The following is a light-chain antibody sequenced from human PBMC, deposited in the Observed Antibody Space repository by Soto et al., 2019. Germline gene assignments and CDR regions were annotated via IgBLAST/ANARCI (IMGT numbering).Light chain of an antibody. Sequence: EIVLTQSPGTLSLSPGERATLSCRASQSVSSSYLAWYQQKPGQAPRLLIYGASSRATGIPDRFSGSGSGTDSTLTISRLEPEDFAAYYCQQYGSSPPITFGQGTRLEIK. CDR1: QSVSSSY. V-gene: IGKV3-20*01. CDR3: QQYGSSPPIT. J-gene: IGKJ5*01. CDR2: GAS.